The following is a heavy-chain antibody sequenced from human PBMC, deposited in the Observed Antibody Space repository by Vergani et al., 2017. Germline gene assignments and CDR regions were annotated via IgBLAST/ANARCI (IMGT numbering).Heavy chain of an antibody. CDR1: GFTFSSYG. D-gene: IGHD5-12*01. J-gene: IGHJ6*03. Sequence: VQLVESGGGVVQPGGSLRLSCAASGFTFSSYGMHWVRQAPGKGLEWVSSISSSSSDIYYADSVKGRFTISRDNAKTSLYLQMNSLRAEDTAVYYCARDKPNSGYDWPQWYYYYMDVWGKGTTVTVSS. CDR2: ISSSSSDI. V-gene: IGHV3-21*01. CDR3: ARDKPNSGYDWPQWYYYYMDV.